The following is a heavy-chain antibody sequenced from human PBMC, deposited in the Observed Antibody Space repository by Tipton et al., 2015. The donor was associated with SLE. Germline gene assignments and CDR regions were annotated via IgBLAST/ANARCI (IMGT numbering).Heavy chain of an antibody. V-gene: IGHV4-59*11. Sequence: TLSLTCTVSGGSISSHYWSWIRQPPGKGLEWIGYIYYSGSTYYNPSLKSRVTISVDTSKNQFSLKLSSVTAADTAAYYCATSIVGNAFDIWGQGTMVTVSS. CDR1: GGSISSHY. CDR2: IYYSGST. J-gene: IGHJ3*02. D-gene: IGHD3-16*02. CDR3: ATSIVGNAFDI.